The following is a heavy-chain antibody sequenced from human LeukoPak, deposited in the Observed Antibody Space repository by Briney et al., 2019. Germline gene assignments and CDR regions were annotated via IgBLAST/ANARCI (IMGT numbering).Heavy chain of an antibody. CDR1: GFTFSSYA. V-gene: IGHV3-23*01. CDR2: ISGSGGST. Sequence: GGSLRLSCAASGFTFSSYAMSWVRQAPGKGLEWVSAISGSGGSTYYADSVKGRFTISRDNSKNTLYLQMNSLRAEDTAVYYCARAYCGGDCYSAGYNWFDPWGQGTLATVSS. D-gene: IGHD2-21*02. CDR3: ARAYCGGDCYSAGYNWFDP. J-gene: IGHJ5*02.